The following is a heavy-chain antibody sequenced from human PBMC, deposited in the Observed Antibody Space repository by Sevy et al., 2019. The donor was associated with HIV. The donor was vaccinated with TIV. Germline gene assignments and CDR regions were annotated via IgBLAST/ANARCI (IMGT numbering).Heavy chain of an antibody. J-gene: IGHJ6*01. D-gene: IGHD3-10*01. CDR2: IRYEGSNK. V-gene: IGHV3-30*02. CDR3: AKEPRRYYYGSGSYPIPYYYYYGMDL. Sequence: GGSLRLSCAASGFTFSSYGMHWVRQAPGKGLEWVAFIRYEGSNKYYADSVKGRFTISRDNSKNTLYLQMNSLRAEDTAAYYCAKEPRRYYYGSGSYPIPYYYYYGMDLWGQGTTVTVSS. CDR1: GFTFSSYG.